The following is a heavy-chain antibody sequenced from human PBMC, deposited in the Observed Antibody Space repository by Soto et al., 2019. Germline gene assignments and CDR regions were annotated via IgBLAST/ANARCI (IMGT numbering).Heavy chain of an antibody. D-gene: IGHD3-22*01. Sequence: GGSLRLSCAASGFTFSSYAMSWVRQAPGKGLEWVSAISGSGGSTYYADSVKGRFTISRDNSKNTLYLQMNSLRAEDTAVYYCAKDLYYYDSSGYSDGVWDYWGQGTLVTVSS. CDR2: ISGSGGST. V-gene: IGHV3-23*01. CDR3: AKDLYYYDSSGYSDGVWDY. J-gene: IGHJ4*02. CDR1: GFTFSSYA.